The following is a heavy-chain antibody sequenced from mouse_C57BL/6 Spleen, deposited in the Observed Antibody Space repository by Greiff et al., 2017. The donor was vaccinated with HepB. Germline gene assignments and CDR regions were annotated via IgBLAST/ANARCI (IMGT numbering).Heavy chain of an antibody. V-gene: IGHV1-53*01. J-gene: IGHJ2*01. D-gene: IGHD2-3*01. CDR2: INPSNGGT. Sequence: QVQLQQPGTELVKPGASVKLSCKASGYTFTSYWMHWVKQRPGQGLEWIGNINPSNGGTNYNEKFKSKATLTVDKSSSPAYMQLSSLTSEDSAVYYCARGDGYYLFFDYWGQGTTLTVSS. CDR3: ARGDGYYLFFDY. CDR1: GYTFTSYW.